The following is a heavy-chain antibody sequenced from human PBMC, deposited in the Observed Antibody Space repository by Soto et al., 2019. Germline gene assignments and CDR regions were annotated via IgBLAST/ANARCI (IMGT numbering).Heavy chain of an antibody. CDR1: GFTFSSYA. CDR3: AKFYDSSGYPSFSAFDI. Sequence: EVQLLESGGGLVQPGGSLRLSCAASGFTFSSYAMSWVRQAPGKGLEWVSAISGSGGSTYYADSVKGRFTISRDNSKNTLDLQMNSLRAEDTAVYYCAKFYDSSGYPSFSAFDIWGQGTMVTVSS. V-gene: IGHV3-23*01. J-gene: IGHJ3*02. CDR2: ISGSGGST. D-gene: IGHD3-22*01.